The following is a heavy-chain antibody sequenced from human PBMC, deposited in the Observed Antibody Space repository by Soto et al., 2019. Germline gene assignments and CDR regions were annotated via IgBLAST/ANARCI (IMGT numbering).Heavy chain of an antibody. Sequence: GASVKVSCKASGGTFSSYAISWVRQAPGQGLEWMGGIIPIFGTANYAQKFQGRVTITADESTSTAYMGLSSLRSEDTAVYYCARGAGYCISTSCPYYYYGMDVWGQGTTVTVSS. CDR2: IIPIFGTA. CDR1: GGTFSSYA. V-gene: IGHV1-69*13. D-gene: IGHD2-2*01. CDR3: ARGAGYCISTSCPYYYYGMDV. J-gene: IGHJ6*02.